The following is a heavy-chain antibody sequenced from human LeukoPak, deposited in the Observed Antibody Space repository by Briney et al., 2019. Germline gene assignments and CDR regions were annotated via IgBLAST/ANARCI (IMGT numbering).Heavy chain of an antibody. CDR2: VSSDGSST. J-gene: IGHJ4*02. CDR3: VKTLKYYGSGRGLFDS. D-gene: IGHD3-10*01. CDR1: GFTFSSSA. V-gene: IGHV3-64D*06. Sequence: PGGSLRLSCSASGFTFSSSAMYWVRQAPGKGLEYVSAVSSDGSSTFYADSVKGRFTISRDNSKNMLYLQMSSLRADDTAVYYCVKTLKYYGSGRGLFDSWGQGILDSVSS.